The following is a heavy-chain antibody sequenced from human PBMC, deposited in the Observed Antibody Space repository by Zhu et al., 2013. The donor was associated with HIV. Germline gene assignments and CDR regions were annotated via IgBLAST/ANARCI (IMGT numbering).Heavy chain of an antibody. D-gene: IGHD3-3*01. Sequence: QAQLVQSGAELKRYGASVRVSCKASGYSLSAHYLHWLRRAPGHELEWMGWINPDTGGVNLAESFKARVTVTRDMSLSTIYMELRGLRNDDTAIYYCARDLLRFLSWLPNRHSGFDVWGQGTMVTVS. CDR3: ARDLLRFLSWLPNRHSGFDV. J-gene: IGHJ3*01. CDR2: INPDTGGV. CDR1: GYSLSAHY. V-gene: IGHV1-2*02.